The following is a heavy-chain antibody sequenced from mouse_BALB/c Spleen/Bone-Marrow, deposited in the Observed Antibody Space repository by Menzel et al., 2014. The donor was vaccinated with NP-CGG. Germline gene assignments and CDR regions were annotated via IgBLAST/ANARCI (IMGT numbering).Heavy chain of an antibody. D-gene: IGHD2-3*01. Sequence: EVNLVESGGGLVQPGGSLILSCAASGFTFSSYGMSWVRQTPDKRLELVATINSNGGSTYYPDSVKGRFTISRDNAKNTLYLQMSSLKSEDTAMYYCARDGYYVFYAMDYWGQGTSVTVSS. J-gene: IGHJ4*01. CDR1: GFTFSSYG. CDR2: INSNGGST. CDR3: ARDGYYVFYAMDY. V-gene: IGHV5-6-3*01.